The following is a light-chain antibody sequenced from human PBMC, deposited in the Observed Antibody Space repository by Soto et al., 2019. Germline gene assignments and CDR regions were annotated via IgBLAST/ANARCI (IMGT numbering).Light chain of an antibody. CDR3: QSYDSSLSGYVV. V-gene: IGLV1-40*01. CDR2: VNS. J-gene: IGLJ2*01. Sequence: QPVLTQPPSVSGAPGQRVTISCTGNSSNIGAGYDVHWYQQLPGTAPKLLIYVNSNRPSGVPDRFSGSKSGTSASLAITGLQAEDEADYYCQSYDSSLSGYVVFGGGTKLTVL. CDR1: SSNIGAGYD.